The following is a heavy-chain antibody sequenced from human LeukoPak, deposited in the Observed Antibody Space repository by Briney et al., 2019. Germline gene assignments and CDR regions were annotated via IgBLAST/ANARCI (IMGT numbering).Heavy chain of an antibody. J-gene: IGHJ2*01. Sequence: KTSETLSLTCTVSGDSIYTYYWNWIRQPPGKALEWIGFFYHSGNTSYNPSLKSRVTISVDTSKNQFSLKLSSVTAADTAVYYCARQYSDILTGYHRGELYWYFDLWGRGTLVTVSS. D-gene: IGHD3-9*01. CDR2: FYHSGNT. CDR1: GDSIYTYY. V-gene: IGHV4-59*08. CDR3: ARQYSDILTGYHRGELYWYFDL.